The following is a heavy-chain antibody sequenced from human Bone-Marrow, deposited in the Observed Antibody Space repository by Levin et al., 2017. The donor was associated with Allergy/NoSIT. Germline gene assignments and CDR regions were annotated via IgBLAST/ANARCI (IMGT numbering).Heavy chain of an antibody. D-gene: IGHD4-17*01. V-gene: IGHV3-9*01. CDR3: AKDDEFTVTTGLGAGFDI. CDR2: ISWNGDSL. J-gene: IGHJ3*02. CDR1: GFRFDDFA. Sequence: GGSLRLSCAASGFRFDDFAIHWVRQAPGKGLEWVSGISWNGDSLGYADSVKGRFTISRDNAKNSLYLEMNSLRHEDTALYYCAKDDEFTVTTGLGAGFDIWGQGTMVTVSS.